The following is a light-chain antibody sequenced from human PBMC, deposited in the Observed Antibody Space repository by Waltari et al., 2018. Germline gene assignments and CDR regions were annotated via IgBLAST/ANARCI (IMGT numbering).Light chain of an antibody. CDR1: IWGDKY. CDR3: QAWDTSGVV. J-gene: IGLJ2*01. V-gene: IGLV3-1*01. Sequence: SSELTQPPSVSVSPGQTASIPCSGDIWGDKYDCWYQQKAGQSPVLVIYQDTKRPSGIPERFSGSNSGNTATLTISGTQTMDEADYYCQAWDTSGVVFGGGTKLTVL. CDR2: QDT.